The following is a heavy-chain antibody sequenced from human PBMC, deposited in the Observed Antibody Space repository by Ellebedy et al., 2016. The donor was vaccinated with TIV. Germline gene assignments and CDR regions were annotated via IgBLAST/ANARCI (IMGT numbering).Heavy chain of an antibody. V-gene: IGHV6-1*01. Sequence: SQTLSLTCAISGDSVSSNSAAWNWIRQSSSRGLEWLGRTYYRSKWYNDYAGAVKSRITINPTTSKNQFSLQLKAVTPEDTAVYYCARVVADTFDYWGQGTLVTVSS. D-gene: IGHD5-12*01. J-gene: IGHJ4*02. CDR1: GDSVSSNSAA. CDR3: ARVVADTFDY. CDR2: TYYRSKWYN.